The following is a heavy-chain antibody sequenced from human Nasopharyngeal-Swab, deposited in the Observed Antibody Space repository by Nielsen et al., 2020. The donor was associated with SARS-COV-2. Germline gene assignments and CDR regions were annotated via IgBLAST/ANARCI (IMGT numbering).Heavy chain of an antibody. CDR2: INPNSGGT. CDR1: GYTFTSYY. CDR3: ASTAVAGKKGHFDY. J-gene: IGHJ4*02. Sequence: ASVKVSCKASGYTFTSYYMHWVRQAPGQGLEWMGRINPNSGGTNYAQKFQGRVTITADKSTSTAYMELSSLRSEDTAVYYCASTAVAGKKGHFDYWGQGTLVTVSS. D-gene: IGHD6-19*01. V-gene: IGHV1-2*06.